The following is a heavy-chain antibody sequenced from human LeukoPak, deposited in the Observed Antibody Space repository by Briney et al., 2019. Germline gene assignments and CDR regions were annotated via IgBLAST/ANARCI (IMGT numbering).Heavy chain of an antibody. D-gene: IGHD6-19*01. J-gene: IGHJ6*02. V-gene: IGHV3-23*01. CDR1: GFTFSRYA. Sequence: GGSLRLSCVASGFTFSRYAMSWVRQAPGKGLEWVSGISGRGGTTYYADSVKGRFTISRDSSKNTLYLQMNSLRAEDTAVYYCAKDTSGWYPSGMDVWGQGTTVTVSS. CDR2: ISGRGGTT. CDR3: AKDTSGWYPSGMDV.